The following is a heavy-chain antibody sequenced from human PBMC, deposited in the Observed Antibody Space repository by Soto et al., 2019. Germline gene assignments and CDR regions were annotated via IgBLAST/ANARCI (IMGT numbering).Heavy chain of an antibody. CDR3: ARVPHCSSSSCYSYFDN. D-gene: IGHD2-2*02. CDR1: GFTFSGYA. CDR2: ISNSGDRT. J-gene: IGHJ4*02. Sequence: GGSLRLSCAASGFTFSGYAMSWVRQAPGKGLEWVSSISNSGDRTFYADSVEGRFTISRDNAKNTLHLQMDRLRVEDTAVYYCARVPHCSSSSCYSYFDNWGQGTLVTVSS. V-gene: IGHV3-23*01.